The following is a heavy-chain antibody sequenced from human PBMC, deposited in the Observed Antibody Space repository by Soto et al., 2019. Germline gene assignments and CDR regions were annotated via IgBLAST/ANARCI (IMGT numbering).Heavy chain of an antibody. V-gene: IGHV3-33*01. CDR1: GFTFSSYG. Sequence: PGGSLRLSCAASGFTFSSYGMHWVRQAPGKGLEWVAVIWYDGSNKYYADSVKGRFTISRDNSKNTLYLQMNSLRAEDTAVYYRARAVDYYDSSALAGGWFDPWGQGTLVTVSS. CDR3: ARAVDYYDSSALAGGWFDP. CDR2: IWYDGSNK. J-gene: IGHJ5*02. D-gene: IGHD3-22*01.